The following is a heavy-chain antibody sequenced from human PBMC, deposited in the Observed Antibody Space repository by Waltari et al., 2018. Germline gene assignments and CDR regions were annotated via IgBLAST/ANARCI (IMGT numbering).Heavy chain of an antibody. CDR1: GYSISSGYY. D-gene: IGHD3-10*01. J-gene: IGHJ3*02. CDR2: ISSSSSYI. Sequence: VQLQESGPGLVKPSETLSLTCAVSGYSISSGYYWGWIRQPPGKGLEWVSSISSSSSYIYYADSVKGRFPISRDNAKNSLYLQMNSLRAEDTAVYYCARDLGTMVRGVMGAFDIWGQGTMVTVSS. V-gene: IGHV3-21*01. CDR3: ARDLGTMVRGVMGAFDI.